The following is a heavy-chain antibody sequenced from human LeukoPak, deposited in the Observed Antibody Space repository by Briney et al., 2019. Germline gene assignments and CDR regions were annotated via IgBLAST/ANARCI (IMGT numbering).Heavy chain of an antibody. V-gene: IGHV1-69*05. Sequence: ASVKVSCKASGGTFSSYATSWVRQAPGQGLEWMGGIIPIFGTANYAQKFQGRVTITTDESTSTAYMELSSLRSEDTAVYYCAREGTYGDSYFDYWGQGTLVTVSS. CDR2: IIPIFGTA. CDR3: AREGTYGDSYFDY. CDR1: GGTFSSYA. J-gene: IGHJ4*02. D-gene: IGHD4-17*01.